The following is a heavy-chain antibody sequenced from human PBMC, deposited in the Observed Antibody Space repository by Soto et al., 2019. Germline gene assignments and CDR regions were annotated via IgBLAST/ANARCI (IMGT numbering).Heavy chain of an antibody. CDR3: ARDSPGMTGWFGELARLWFDP. CDR2: ISSSSSYI. V-gene: IGHV3-21*01. D-gene: IGHD3-10*01. CDR1: GFTFSSYS. J-gene: IGHJ5*02. Sequence: PGGSLRLSCAASGFTFSSYSMNWVRQAPGKGLERVSSISSSSSYIYYADSVKGRFTISRDNAKNSLYLQMNSLRAEDTAVYYCARDSPGMTGWFGELARLWFDPWGQGTLVTVSS.